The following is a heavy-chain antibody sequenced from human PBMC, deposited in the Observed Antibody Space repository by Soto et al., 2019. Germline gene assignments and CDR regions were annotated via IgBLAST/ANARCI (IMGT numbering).Heavy chain of an antibody. CDR2: ISYDGYNT. V-gene: IGHV3-30-3*01. CDR3: ARVNPGNNLYYYYGLDV. J-gene: IGHJ6*02. Sequence: QVHLVESGGSVVQPGRSLRLSCAASGFTFDTFAIHWVRQTPGKVLEWVALISYDGYNTYYADSVKGRFTISRANSKNTLYLQMTSLRSDDTGVYYCARVNPGNNLYYYYGLDVWGQGTSVTVSS. D-gene: IGHD1-1*01. CDR1: GFTFDTFA.